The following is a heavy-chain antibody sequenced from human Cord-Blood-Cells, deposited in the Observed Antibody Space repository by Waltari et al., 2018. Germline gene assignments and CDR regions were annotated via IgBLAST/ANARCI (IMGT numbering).Heavy chain of an antibody. J-gene: IGHJ5*02. Sequence: QVQLQQWGAGRLTPSETLSLPCAVYGGSFSGYYWSWIRQPPGKGLEWIGEINHSGSTNYNPSLKSRVTISVDTSKNQFSLKLSSVTAADTAVYYCARGSATFDPWGQGTLVTVSS. V-gene: IGHV4-34*01. D-gene: IGHD6-25*01. CDR1: GGSFSGYY. CDR2: INHSGST. CDR3: ARGSATFDP.